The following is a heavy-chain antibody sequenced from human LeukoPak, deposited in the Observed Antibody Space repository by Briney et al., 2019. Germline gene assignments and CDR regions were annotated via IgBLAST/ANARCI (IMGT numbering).Heavy chain of an antibody. CDR3: ARDGGEYYYDNSDYWGNFDY. Sequence: PGGSLRLSCAASGLTFSIHWMNWVRQAPGKGLECVANINQDGSDKYYVDSVKGRFTISRDNTKNSLFLQMNSLRAEDTAVYYCARDGGEYYYDNSDYWGNFDYWGQGTLVTVSS. CDR1: GLTFSIHW. D-gene: IGHD3-22*01. J-gene: IGHJ4*02. V-gene: IGHV3-7*01. CDR2: INQDGSDK.